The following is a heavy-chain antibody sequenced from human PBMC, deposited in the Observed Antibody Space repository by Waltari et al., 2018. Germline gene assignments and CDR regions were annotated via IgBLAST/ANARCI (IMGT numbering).Heavy chain of an antibody. CDR1: GFIVRSYR. CDR3: AREMDGGYLDI. V-gene: IGHV3-66*01. J-gene: IGHJ4*02. CDR2: IYSGGST. Sequence: EVHLVESGGCLVHPGGSLRVSCEFHGFIVRSYRMRWVRQTPGEGLEWVSVIYSGGSTFYSGSVTGRFTISRDNSYNTLFLDMRNLRTEDTATYYCAREMDGGYLDIWGQGTLVTVSS. D-gene: IGHD4-17*01.